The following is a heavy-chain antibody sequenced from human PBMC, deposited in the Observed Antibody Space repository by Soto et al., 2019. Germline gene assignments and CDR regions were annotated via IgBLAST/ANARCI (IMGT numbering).Heavy chain of an antibody. CDR3: ASEDCSGGSCYFDY. CDR1: GFTFSSYW. V-gene: IGHV3-74*01. CDR2: INSDGSST. Sequence: GGSLSLSCAASGFTFSSYWMHWVRQAPGKGLVWVSRINSDGSSTSYADSVKGRFTISRDNAKNTLYLQMNSLRAEDTAVYYCASEDCSGGSCYFDYWGQGTLVTVSS. J-gene: IGHJ4*02. D-gene: IGHD2-15*01.